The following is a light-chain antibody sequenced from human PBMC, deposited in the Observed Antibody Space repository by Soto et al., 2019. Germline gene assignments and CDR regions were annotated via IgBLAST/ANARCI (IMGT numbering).Light chain of an antibody. J-gene: IGKJ5*01. CDR1: QNINTY. CDR3: QQTDSTPPIT. CDR2: ATS. Sequence: DIQMTQSPSSLSASVGDRVTITCRPSQNINTYLNWYQQKPGKVPKLLIYATSSLQSGVPSRFSGSGSGTDFTLTISSLQPEDSATYYCQQTDSTPPITFGQGTRLEIK. V-gene: IGKV1-39*01.